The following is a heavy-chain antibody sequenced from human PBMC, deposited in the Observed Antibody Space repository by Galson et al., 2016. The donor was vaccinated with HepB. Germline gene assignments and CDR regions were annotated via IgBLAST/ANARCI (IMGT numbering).Heavy chain of an antibody. CDR2: ISYDERNK. Sequence: SLRLSCAASGFSFSSQAMYWVRQAPGKGLEWVAVISYDERNKYYTDSVKGRFTVSRDSSKYTLYLQMNSLRIEDTAVYYCAASPATTEVHEGYALDFWGQGTMVTVSS. J-gene: IGHJ3*01. CDR3: AASPATTEVHEGYALDF. CDR1: GFSFSSQA. V-gene: IGHV3-30*04. D-gene: IGHD4-11*01.